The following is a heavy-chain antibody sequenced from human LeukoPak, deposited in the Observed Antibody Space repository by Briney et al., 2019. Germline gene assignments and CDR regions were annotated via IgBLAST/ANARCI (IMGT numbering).Heavy chain of an antibody. Sequence: SETLSLTCTVSGGSISSYYWSWIRQPPGKGLEWIGYIYYSGSTNYNPSLKSRVTISVDTSKNQFSLKLSSVTAADTAVYYCARDRRGGAPFDYWGQGTLVTVSS. CDR1: GGSISSYY. J-gene: IGHJ4*02. CDR2: IYYSGST. CDR3: ARDRRGGAPFDY. D-gene: IGHD3-16*01. V-gene: IGHV4-59*12.